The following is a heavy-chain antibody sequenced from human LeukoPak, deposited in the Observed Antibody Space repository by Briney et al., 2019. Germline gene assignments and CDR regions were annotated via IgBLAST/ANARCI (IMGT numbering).Heavy chain of an antibody. J-gene: IGHJ4*02. CDR3: ARHQYDSSGYPKANYFDY. Sequence: SETLSLTCTVSGGSISSYYWSWIRQLPGKGLEWIGYIYYSGSTNYNPSLKSRVTISVDTSKNQFSLKLSSVTAADTAVYYCARHQYDSSGYPKANYFDYWGQGTLVTVSS. CDR1: GGSISSYY. CDR2: IYYSGST. D-gene: IGHD3-22*01. V-gene: IGHV4-59*08.